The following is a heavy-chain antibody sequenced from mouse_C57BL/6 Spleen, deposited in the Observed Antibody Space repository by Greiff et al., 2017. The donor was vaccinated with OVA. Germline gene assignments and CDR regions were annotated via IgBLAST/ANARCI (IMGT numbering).Heavy chain of an antibody. CDR1: GYTFTSYW. CDR3: ARNGYYSWYFDV. Sequence: QVQLQQSGAELVKPGASVKMSCKASGYTFTSYWITWVKQRPGQGLEWIGDIYPGSGSTNYNEKFKSKATLTVDTSSSTAYMQLSSLTSEDSAVYYCARNGYYSWYFDVWGTGTTVTVSS. V-gene: IGHV1-55*01. CDR2: IYPGSGST. D-gene: IGHD2-3*01. J-gene: IGHJ1*03.